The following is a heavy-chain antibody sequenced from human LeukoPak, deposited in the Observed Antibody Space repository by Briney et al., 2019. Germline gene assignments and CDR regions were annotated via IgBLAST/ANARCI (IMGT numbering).Heavy chain of an antibody. CDR3: AKPSVGRRDYGGDY. CDR2: ITGDGENT. CDR1: EFTFSTFT. V-gene: IGHV3-23*01. J-gene: IGHJ4*02. Sequence: GGSLRLSCAASEFTFSTFTMSWVRQAPGKGLEWVASITGDGENTYSADSVKGRFSISRDNSKDMLFLQMSSLRAEDTAVYYCAKPSVGRRDYGGDYWGQGTLVTVSS. D-gene: IGHD4-23*01.